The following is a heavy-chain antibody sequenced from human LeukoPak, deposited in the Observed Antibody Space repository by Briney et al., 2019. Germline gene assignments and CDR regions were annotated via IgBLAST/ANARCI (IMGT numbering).Heavy chain of an antibody. D-gene: IGHD3-3*01. CDR1: GFTFNSYT. J-gene: IGHJ4*02. V-gene: IGHV3-21*01. CDR3: ARDRGNDFWSGYVWSSFDY. CDR2: ISTSGSYI. Sequence: GSLRLSCAASGFTFNSYTMTWVRQAPGKGLEWVSSISTSGSYIYYADSVKGRFTISRGNAKNSLSLQMNSLRAEDTAVYYCARDRGNDFWSGYVWSSFDYWGQGTLVTVSS.